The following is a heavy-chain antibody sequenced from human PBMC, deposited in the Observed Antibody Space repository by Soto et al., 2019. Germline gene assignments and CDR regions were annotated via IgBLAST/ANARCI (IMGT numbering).Heavy chain of an antibody. CDR1: GFSFRAYA. CDR2: IVGSGGDK. CDR3: ASEVLEELWLHWTRGY. Sequence: PGGSLRLSCAASGFSFRAYAMNWVRQAPGKGLQWVSGIVGSGGDKYYADSVKGRFTVSRDNAKNSLYLQMNSLRAEDTAVYYCASEVLEELWLHWTRGYWGHGTLVTVSS. D-gene: IGHD5-18*01. J-gene: IGHJ4*01. V-gene: IGHV3-23*01.